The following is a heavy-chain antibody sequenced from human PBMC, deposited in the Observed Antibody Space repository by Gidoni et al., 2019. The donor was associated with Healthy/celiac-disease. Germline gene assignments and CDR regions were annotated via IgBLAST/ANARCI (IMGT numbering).Heavy chain of an antibody. J-gene: IGHJ4*02. Sequence: EVQLVESGGGLVKPGGSLRLSCAASGFTFSSYSMNWVRQAPGKGLEWFSSISSSSSYIYYADSLKGRFTISRDNAKNSLYLQMNSLRAEDTAVYYCARGSYCGGDCYQTPFDYWGQGTLVTVSS. V-gene: IGHV3-21*01. CDR3: ARGSYCGGDCYQTPFDY. CDR1: GFTFSSYS. D-gene: IGHD2-21*02. CDR2: ISSSSSYI.